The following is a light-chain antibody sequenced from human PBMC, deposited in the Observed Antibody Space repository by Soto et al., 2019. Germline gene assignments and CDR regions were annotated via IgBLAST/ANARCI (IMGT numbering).Light chain of an antibody. Sequence: DIVMTQSPDSLAVSLGERATINCKSSQSVLYSSNNKNYLAWYQQKPGQPPKLLIYWASTRESGVPDRFSGSGSGTDFTLTISSLQAEDVAVYCCQQYYITPWTFGHGTKVEIK. CDR2: WAS. J-gene: IGKJ1*01. CDR3: QQYYITPWT. V-gene: IGKV4-1*01. CDR1: QSVLYSSNNKNY.